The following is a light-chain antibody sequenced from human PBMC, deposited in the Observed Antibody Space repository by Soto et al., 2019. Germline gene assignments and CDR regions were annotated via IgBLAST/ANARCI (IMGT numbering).Light chain of an antibody. Sequence: DVQLTQSPSSLSASVGDRVTTTCRASQSISDYVNWYQQKPGKAPQLLIYAASSLQIDVPSRFSGSGSGTDFTLTINSLQLDDFATYYCQQGNRIPLTFGGGTKVEIK. CDR2: AAS. CDR1: QSISDY. J-gene: IGKJ4*01. CDR3: QQGNRIPLT. V-gene: IGKV1-39*01.